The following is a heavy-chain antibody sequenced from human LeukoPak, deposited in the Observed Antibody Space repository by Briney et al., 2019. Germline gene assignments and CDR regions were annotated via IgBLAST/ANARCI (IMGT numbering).Heavy chain of an antibody. CDR3: ATRLQSHFDH. D-gene: IGHD4-11*01. CDR1: GFSLRGYT. J-gene: IGHJ4*02. V-gene: IGHV3-23*01. CDR2: IDGARDT. Sequence: PGWSLRLSCVVSGFSLRGYTINWVRQAPGKGLEWVSTIDGARDTRYADSVKGRFTISRDDSQNTVYLQMNSLRGEDTAVYYCATRLQSHFDHWGLGTQVTVSS.